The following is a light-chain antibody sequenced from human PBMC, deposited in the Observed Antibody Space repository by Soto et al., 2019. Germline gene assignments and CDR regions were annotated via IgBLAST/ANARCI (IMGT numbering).Light chain of an antibody. J-gene: IGLJ2*01. Sequence: QSVLTQPPSVSGAPGQRVTISCTGSSSNIGAGYDVHWYQQLPGTAPKLLIYGNSNRPSGVPDRFSGSKSGTSASLAITGLQVEDEADDYCQSYDSSLSVPYLVFGGGTKLTVL. V-gene: IGLV1-40*01. CDR2: GNS. CDR3: QSYDSSLSVPYLV. CDR1: SSNIGAGYD.